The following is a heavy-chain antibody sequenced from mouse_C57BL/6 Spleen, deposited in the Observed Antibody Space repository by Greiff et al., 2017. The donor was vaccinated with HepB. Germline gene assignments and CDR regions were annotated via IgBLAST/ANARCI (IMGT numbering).Heavy chain of an antibody. CDR3: AREASYYSNHAWFAY. V-gene: IGHV1-64*01. D-gene: IGHD2-5*01. CDR2: IHPNSGST. Sequence: VQLQQSGAELVKPGASVKLSCKASGYTFTSYWMHWVKQRPGQGLEWIGMIHPNSGSTNYNEKFKSKATLTVDKSSSTAYMQLSSLTSEDSAVYYCAREASYYSNHAWFAYWGQGTLVTVSA. J-gene: IGHJ3*01. CDR1: GYTFTSYW.